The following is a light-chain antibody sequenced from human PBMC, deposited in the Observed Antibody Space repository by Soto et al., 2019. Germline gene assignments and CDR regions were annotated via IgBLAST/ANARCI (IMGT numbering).Light chain of an antibody. J-gene: IGLJ2*01. CDR3: QTWGAGSVV. CDR1: SEHSTYA. CDR2: IYSDGSH. Sequence: QPVLTQSPSASVSLGASVKVTCTLNSEHSTYAIAWHRQQPEKGPRYLMRIYSDGSHVRGDGIPDRFLGSSSGAERHLTISSLQSDDEAEYYCQTWGAGSVVFGGGTKLTVL. V-gene: IGLV4-69*01.